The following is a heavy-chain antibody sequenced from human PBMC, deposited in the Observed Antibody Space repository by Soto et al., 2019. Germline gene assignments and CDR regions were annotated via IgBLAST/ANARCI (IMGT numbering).Heavy chain of an antibody. CDR2: IYYLGST. CDR1: GDSIRSGTHH. J-gene: IGHJ4*02. V-gene: IGHV4-31*03. CDR3: AREGVSGYYYFDY. Sequence: QVQLQESGPGLVKPSQTLTLTCSVSGDSIRSGTHHWSWIRQNPGKGLEWIGSIYYLGSTYYNPSLNSRVTLSVDPSKNTFSLKVNSVTVADTAVYYCAREGVSGYYYFDYWGQGALVTVSS. D-gene: IGHD3-22*01.